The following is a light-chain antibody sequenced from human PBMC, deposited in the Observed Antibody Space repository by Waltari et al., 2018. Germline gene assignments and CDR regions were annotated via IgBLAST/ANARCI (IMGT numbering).Light chain of an antibody. CDR1: SRCVGGYND. CDR2: DVS. V-gene: IGLV2-14*03. Sequence: QSALTPPASVSGSPGQSITIPCTATSRCVGGYNDVSWYQQHPGKAPKLMIYDVSNRPSGVSNRFSGSKSGNTASLTISGLQAEDEADYYCSSYTSSSTLYVFGTGTKVTVL. J-gene: IGLJ1*01. CDR3: SSYTSSSTLYV.